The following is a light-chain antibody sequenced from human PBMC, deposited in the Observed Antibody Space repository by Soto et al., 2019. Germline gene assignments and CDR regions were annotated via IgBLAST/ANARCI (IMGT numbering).Light chain of an antibody. CDR1: QGIRYA. CDR3: LQYNSPPLT. CDR2: GAS. V-gene: IGKV1-17*01. J-gene: IGKJ1*01. Sequence: DIQMTQSPSSLSASVGDRVTITCRASQGIRYALGWYQQEPGTAPKRLIYGASILQNGVPSRFGGSGSGTEFTLTISSLQPEDFATYYCLQYNSPPLTFGQGTKVDIK.